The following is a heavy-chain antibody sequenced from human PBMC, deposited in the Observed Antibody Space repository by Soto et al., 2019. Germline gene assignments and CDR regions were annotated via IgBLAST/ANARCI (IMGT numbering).Heavy chain of an antibody. CDR2: IHSSGNS. Sequence: ASETLSLTCTISGGSISVYYWSWIRQPPGQALEWIGYIHSSGNSNYNPSLKSRVTASADTSKNQFSLKLKSVTAADTAVYYCARGGGLTPNFDYWGQGTLVTVSS. CDR3: ARGGGLTPNFDY. CDR1: GGSISVYY. J-gene: IGHJ4*02. V-gene: IGHV4-59*01. D-gene: IGHD7-27*01.